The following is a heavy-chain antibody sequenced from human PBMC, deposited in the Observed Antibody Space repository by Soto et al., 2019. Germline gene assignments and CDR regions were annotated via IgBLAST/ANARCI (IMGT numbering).Heavy chain of an antibody. J-gene: IGHJ4*02. CDR2: IKPNSGGT. CDR1: GYTFTGYY. V-gene: IGHV1-2*02. D-gene: IGHD3-9*01. Sequence: ASVKVSCKASGYTFTGYYMHWVRQAPGQGLEWMGWIKPNSGGTNYAQKFQGRVTMTRDTSISTAYMELSRLRSDDTAVYYCARDLGRDFDWLLYYFDYWGQGTLVTVSS. CDR3: ARDLGRDFDWLLYYFDY.